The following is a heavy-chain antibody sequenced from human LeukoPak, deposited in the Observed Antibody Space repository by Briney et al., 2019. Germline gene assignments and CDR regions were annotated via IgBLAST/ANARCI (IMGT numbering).Heavy chain of an antibody. D-gene: IGHD6-19*01. CDR3: ARILSSSWYEYFHH. J-gene: IGHJ1*01. V-gene: IGHV1-69*04. CDR1: GGIFTSYA. Sequence: SVKVSCKASGGIFTSYAIHWVRQAPGQGLKWMGRIIPAVDEGHYSQNFQGRVAITADKSTSTAYMELSSLRSEDTAVYYCARILSSSWYEYFHHWGQGTLVTVSS. CDR2: IIPAVDEG.